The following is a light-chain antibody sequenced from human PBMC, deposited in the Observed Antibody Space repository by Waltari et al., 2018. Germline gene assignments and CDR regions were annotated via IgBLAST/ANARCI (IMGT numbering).Light chain of an antibody. J-gene: IGKJ4*01. V-gene: IGKV4-1*01. CDR1: QSLLYSSNNKNY. CDR2: WAS. CDR3: QQFFAKPLT. Sequence: DIVMTQSPDSLAVSLGERVTINCKSSQSLLYSSNNKNYLAWYQQKPGQPPKLLISWASTRDSGVPARFSGSGSATDFTLTISTLQAEDVAVYYCQQFFAKPLTFGGGTKVEIK.